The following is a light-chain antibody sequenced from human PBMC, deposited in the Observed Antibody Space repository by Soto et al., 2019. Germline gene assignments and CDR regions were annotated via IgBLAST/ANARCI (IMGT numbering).Light chain of an antibody. V-gene: IGKV3-20*01. J-gene: IGKJ1*01. CDR2: GAS. CDR3: QQYVTSPPGT. CDR1: QSVSSSY. Sequence: EIVMTQSPATLSVSPGERATLSCRASQSVSSSYLAWYQQKPGQAPRLLLYGASSRATGIPDRFSGSGSGTDFTLTISSLEPGDFAVYYCQQYVTSPPGTVGQGTKVDIK.